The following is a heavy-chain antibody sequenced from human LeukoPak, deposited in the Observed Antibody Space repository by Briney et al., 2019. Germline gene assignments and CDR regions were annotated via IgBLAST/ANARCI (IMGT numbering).Heavy chain of an antibody. CDR2: IRYDGSNK. CDR1: GFIFSSYA. Sequence: GGSLRLSCAASGFIFSSYAMTWVRQAPGKGLEWVAFIRYDGSNKYYADSVKGRFTISRDNSKNTLYLQMNSLRAEDTAVYYCANIIAVAYYWGQGTLVTVSS. CDR3: ANIIAVAYY. V-gene: IGHV3-30*02. D-gene: IGHD6-19*01. J-gene: IGHJ4*02.